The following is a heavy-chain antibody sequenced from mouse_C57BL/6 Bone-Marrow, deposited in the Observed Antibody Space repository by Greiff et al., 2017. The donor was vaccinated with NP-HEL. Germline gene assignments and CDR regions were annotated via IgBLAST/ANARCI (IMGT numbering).Heavy chain of an antibody. CDR1: GYSFTDYN. Sequence: EVQLQQSGPELVKPGASVKISCKASGYSFTDYNMNWVKQSTGKSLEWIGVINPNYGTTSYNQKFKGKATLTVDQSSSTAYMQLNSLTSEDSAVYYCARRGVVATKYAMDYWGQGTSVTVSS. CDR2: INPNYGTT. D-gene: IGHD1-1*01. CDR3: ARRGVVATKYAMDY. J-gene: IGHJ4*01. V-gene: IGHV1-39*01.